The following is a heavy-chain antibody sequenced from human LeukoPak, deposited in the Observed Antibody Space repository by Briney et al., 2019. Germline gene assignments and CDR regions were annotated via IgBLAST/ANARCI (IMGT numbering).Heavy chain of an antibody. V-gene: IGHV3-30*18. D-gene: IGHD7-27*01. J-gene: IGHJ5*02. CDR2: ISYDGSNK. CDR3: AKDRSPLAGANNWFDP. CDR1: GFTFSDYY. Sequence: GGSLRLSCAASGFTFSDYYMSWVRQAPGKGLEWVAVISYDGSNKYYADSVKGRFTISRDNSKNTLYLQMNSLRSEDTAIYYCAKDRSPLAGANNWFDPWGQGTLVTVSS.